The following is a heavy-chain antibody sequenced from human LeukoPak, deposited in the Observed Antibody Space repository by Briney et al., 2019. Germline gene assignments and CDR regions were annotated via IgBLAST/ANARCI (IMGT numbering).Heavy chain of an antibody. CDR2: MNPNSGNT. D-gene: IGHD3-3*01. V-gene: IGHV1-8*03. CDR1: GYTFTGYD. J-gene: IGHJ4*02. CDR3: ARGGAHITIFGVVIKYYFDY. Sequence: GASVKVSCKASGYTFTGYDINWVRQATGQGLEWMGWMNPNSGNTGYAQKFQGRVTITRNTSISTAYMELSSLRSEDTAVYYCARGGAHITIFGVVIKYYFDYWGQGTLVTVSS.